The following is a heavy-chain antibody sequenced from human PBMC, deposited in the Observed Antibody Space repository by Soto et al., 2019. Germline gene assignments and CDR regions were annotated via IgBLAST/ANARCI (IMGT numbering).Heavy chain of an antibody. CDR3: ARGDPPSVSSGWLTNFDY. CDR1: GYSFTSYW. Sequence: PGESLKISCKGSGYSFTSYWIGWVRQMPGKGLEWMGIIYPGDSDTRYSPSFQGQVTISADKSISTAYLQWSSLKASDTAMYYCARGDPPSVSSGWLTNFDYWGQGTLVTVSS. V-gene: IGHV5-51*01. D-gene: IGHD6-19*01. J-gene: IGHJ4*02. CDR2: IYPGDSDT.